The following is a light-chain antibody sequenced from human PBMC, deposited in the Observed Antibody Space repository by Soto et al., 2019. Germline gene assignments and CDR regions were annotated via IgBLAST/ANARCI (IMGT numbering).Light chain of an antibody. Sequence: DIQMTQSPSTLSASVGDRVTITCRASQSISSWLAGYQQKPGKAPKLMIYKASSLESGFPSRFSGSGSGTEFTLTISSLQPDDFATYYCQQYNSYSLTFGGGTKVEIK. CDR2: KAS. CDR3: QQYNSYSLT. CDR1: QSISSW. J-gene: IGKJ4*01. V-gene: IGKV1-5*03.